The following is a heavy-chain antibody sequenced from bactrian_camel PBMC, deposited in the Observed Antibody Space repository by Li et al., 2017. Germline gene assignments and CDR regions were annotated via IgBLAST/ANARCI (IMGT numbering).Heavy chain of an antibody. CDR2: IDSKGTT. D-gene: IGHD1*01. V-gene: IGHV3S53*01. J-gene: IGHJ4*01. CDR1: GDTDRHYC. CDR3: VARRHGECYFWANNWSRPTWYDY. Sequence: HVQLVESGGDLVQPGGSLRLSCAASGDTDRHYCMAWFRQTPGLEREGVASIDSKGTTVYGDSVKGRFTLSKDSGKNGIHLQMNSLKPEDTGLYYCVARRHGECYFWANNWSRPTWYDYWGQGTQVTVS.